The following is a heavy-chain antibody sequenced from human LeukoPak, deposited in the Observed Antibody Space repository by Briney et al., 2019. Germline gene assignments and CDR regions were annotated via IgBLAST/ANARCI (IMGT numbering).Heavy chain of an antibody. CDR2: LYSDNRT. CDR3: ARDVGADWSDP. V-gene: IGHV3-53*04. J-gene: IGHJ5*02. CDR1: GFSVDTKY. Sequence: SGGSLRLSCAVSGFSVDTKYMSWVRQAPGKGLEWVSILYSDNRTDYADSAKGRFTISRHISRNTVYLQMNSLRTEDTAMYYCARDVGADWSDPWGQGTLVTVSS. D-gene: IGHD4/OR15-4a*01.